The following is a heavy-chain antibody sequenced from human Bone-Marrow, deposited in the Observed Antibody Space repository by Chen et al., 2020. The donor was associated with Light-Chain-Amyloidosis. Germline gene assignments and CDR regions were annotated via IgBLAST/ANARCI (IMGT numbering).Heavy chain of an antibody. D-gene: IGHD5-12*01. V-gene: IGHV5-51*01. J-gene: IGHJ4*02. Sequence: EAQLEQSGPEGKKPGESLKISCRSSGYTFPNYWIGWVRQMPGKGLEWMGVIYPDDSDARYSPSFEGQVTISADKSITTAYLQWRSLKASDTAMYYCARRRDGYNFDYWGQGTLVTVSS. CDR2: IYPDDSDA. CDR1: GYTFPNYW. CDR3: ARRRDGYNFDY.